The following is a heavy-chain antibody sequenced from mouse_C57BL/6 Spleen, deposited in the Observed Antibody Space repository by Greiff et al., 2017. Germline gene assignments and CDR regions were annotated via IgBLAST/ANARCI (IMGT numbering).Heavy chain of an antibody. V-gene: IGHV1-76*01. J-gene: IGHJ2*01. CDR2: IYPGSGNT. D-gene: IGHD2-3*01. Sequence: VHLVESGAELVRPGASVKLSCKASGYTFTDYYINWVKQRPGQGLEWIARIYPGSGNTYYNEKFKGKATLTAEKSSSTAYMQRSSLTSEDSAIYFCASQARSGYLNYFGYWGQGTTLTVSS. CDR1: GYTFTDYY. CDR3: ASQARSGYLNYFGY.